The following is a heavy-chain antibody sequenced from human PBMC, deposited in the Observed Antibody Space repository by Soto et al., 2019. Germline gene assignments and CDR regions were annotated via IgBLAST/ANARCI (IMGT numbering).Heavy chain of an antibody. J-gene: IGHJ6*03. CDR3: ARVADNYDYIWGSYRSNYYYYHMDV. CDR2: ISAYNGNT. V-gene: IGHV1-18*01. Sequence: ASVKVSCKASGYTFTSYGISWVRQAPGQGLEWMGWISAYNGNTNYAQKLQGRVTMTTDTSTSTAYMELRSLRSDDTAVYYCARVADNYDYIWGSYRSNYYYYHMDVWGQGTTVTVAS. D-gene: IGHD3-16*02. CDR1: GYTFTSYG.